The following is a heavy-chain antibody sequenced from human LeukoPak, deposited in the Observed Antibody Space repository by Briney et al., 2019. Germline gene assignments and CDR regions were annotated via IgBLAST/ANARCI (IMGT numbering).Heavy chain of an antibody. D-gene: IGHD2-2*01. Sequence: PGGSLRLSCGASGFSFSSYRMDWVRQAPGKGLEWVSSVSSLSNYIYYADSVKGRFTISRDNTKNSLYLQMNSLRVGDTAVYYCARNPCSTSGCSMDDALDIWGQGTMVTVSS. J-gene: IGHJ3*02. CDR1: GFSFSSYR. CDR3: ARNPCSTSGCSMDDALDI. CDR2: VSSLSNYI. V-gene: IGHV3-21*01.